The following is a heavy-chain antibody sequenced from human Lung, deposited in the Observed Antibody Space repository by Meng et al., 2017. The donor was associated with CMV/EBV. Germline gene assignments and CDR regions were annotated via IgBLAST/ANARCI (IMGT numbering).Heavy chain of an antibody. CDR2: IPHRGSS. D-gene: IGHD3-10*01. V-gene: IGHV4-4*02. CDR1: GDSITNHNW. CDR3: LRGSGGSV. J-gene: IGHJ1*01. Sequence: QVPVRESRPALVKPSAPLSLTCACSGDSITNHNWWAWVRQPPGKGLEWIGEIPHRGSSAYNPSLKSRVSMSIGKSKNQFSLKLTSVTAADTAVYHCLRGSGGSVWGQGTLVTVSS.